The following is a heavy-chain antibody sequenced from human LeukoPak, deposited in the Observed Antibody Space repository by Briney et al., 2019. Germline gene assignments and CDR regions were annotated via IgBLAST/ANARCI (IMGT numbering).Heavy chain of an antibody. CDR1: GFTVSSNY. J-gene: IGHJ4*02. D-gene: IGHD5-24*01. CDR2: IYGGGNI. CDR3: ARGAGYNYPYYFDY. V-gene: IGHV3-53*01. Sequence: GGSLRFSCAASGFTVSSNYMNWVRQAPGKGLEWVSVIYGGGNIYYADSVKGRFTISRDNSKNTLYLQMNSLRAEDTAVYYCARGAGYNYPYYFDYWGQGTLVTVSS.